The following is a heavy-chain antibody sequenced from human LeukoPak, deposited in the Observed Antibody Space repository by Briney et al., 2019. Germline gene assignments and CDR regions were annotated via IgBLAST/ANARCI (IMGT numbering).Heavy chain of an antibody. CDR3: ARDSRIQLWGYYYDSSGYRGFDY. CDR2: ISSSSSSYI. CDR1: GFTFSSYA. V-gene: IGHV3-21*01. D-gene: IGHD3-22*01. Sequence: GSLRLSCAASGFTFSSYAMHWVRQAPGKGLEWVSSISSSSSSYIYYADSVKGRFTISRDNAKNSLYLQMNSLRAEDTAVYYCARDSRIQLWGYYYDSSGYRGFDYWGQGTLVTVSS. J-gene: IGHJ4*02.